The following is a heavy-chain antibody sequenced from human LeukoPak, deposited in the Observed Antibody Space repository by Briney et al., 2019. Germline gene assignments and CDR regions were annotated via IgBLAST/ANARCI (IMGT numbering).Heavy chain of an antibody. D-gene: IGHD3-10*01. CDR3: ATLWFGELLSGNWFDP. Sequence: ASVKVSCKASGYTFNSNGISWVRQAPGQGLEWMGWISDYNGNTKYAQKLQGRVTMTTDTSTRTAYMELSSLRSDDTAVYYCATLWFGELLSGNWFDPWGQGTLVTVSS. CDR2: ISDYNGNT. CDR1: GYTFNSNG. J-gene: IGHJ5*02. V-gene: IGHV1-18*01.